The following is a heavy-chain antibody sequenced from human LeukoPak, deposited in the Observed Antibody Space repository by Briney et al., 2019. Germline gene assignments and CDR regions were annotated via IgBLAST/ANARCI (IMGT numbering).Heavy chain of an antibody. CDR1: GFMFHDYA. D-gene: IGHD6-19*01. CDR2: ISGDGGST. CDR3: ARESESSGWYDY. V-gene: IGHV3-43*02. Sequence: GGSLGLSCAAPGFMFHDYAIHWVRQAPGKGLEWVSLISGDGGSTFYADSVKGRFTISRDNSRNSLYLQMNSLRSDDTALYYCARESESSGWYDYWGQGTLVTVSS. J-gene: IGHJ4*02.